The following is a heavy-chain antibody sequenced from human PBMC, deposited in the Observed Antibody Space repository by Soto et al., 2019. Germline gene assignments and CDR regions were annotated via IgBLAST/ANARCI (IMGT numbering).Heavy chain of an antibody. J-gene: IGHJ4*02. V-gene: IGHV1-69*01. CDR1: GGTFSSYA. CDR3: ASPIAARLLEFDY. CDR2: IIPIFGTA. Sequence: QVQLVQSGAEVKKPGSSVKVSCKASGGTFSSYAISWVRQAPGQGLEWMGGIIPIFGTANYAQKFQGRVTSTADESTSTAYMGLSSLRSEDTAVYYCASPIAARLLEFDYWGQGPLVTVSS. D-gene: IGHD6-6*01.